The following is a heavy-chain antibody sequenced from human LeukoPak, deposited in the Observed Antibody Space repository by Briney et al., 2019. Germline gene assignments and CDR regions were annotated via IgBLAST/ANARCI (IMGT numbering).Heavy chain of an antibody. CDR2: ISDNGGDT. Sequence: PGGSLRLSCAASGFTFDDYAMHWVRQPPGKGLEWISLISDNGGDTAYADSVKGRFTISRDNSKSSLSLQMNSLTTEDTALYYCTKGIGGSGYYGADYWGQGTLVTVSS. CDR1: GFTFDDYA. D-gene: IGHD3-3*01. CDR3: TKGIGGSGYYGADY. J-gene: IGHJ4*02. V-gene: IGHV3-43*02.